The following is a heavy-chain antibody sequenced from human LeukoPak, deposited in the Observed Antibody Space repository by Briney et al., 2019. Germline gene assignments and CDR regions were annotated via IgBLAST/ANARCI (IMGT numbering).Heavy chain of an antibody. CDR2: VSGSGGST. V-gene: IGHV3-23*01. CDR3: AKFSSGWTYFDY. J-gene: IGHJ4*02. CDR1: GSTFSTYA. Sequence: GGSLILSCAASGSTFSTYAMNWVRQPPGKGLEWVSSVSGSGGSTNYADSVKGRFTISRDNSKNTLYLQMNSLRAEDTAVYYCAKFSSGWTYFDYWGQGTLVTVSS. D-gene: IGHD6-19*01.